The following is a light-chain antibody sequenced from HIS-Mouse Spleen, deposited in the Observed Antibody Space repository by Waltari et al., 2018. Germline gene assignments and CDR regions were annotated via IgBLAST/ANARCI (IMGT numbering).Light chain of an antibody. V-gene: IGLV2-11*01. CDR3: CSYAGSYTLV. CDR1: SSDVGGYNY. CDR2: DVS. J-gene: IGLJ2*01. Sequence: QSALTQPRSVSGSPGQSVTISCTGTSSDVGGYNYVSWYQQHPGKAPKLMSYDVSKRPSGVPDRVSGSKSGNTASLTISGLQAEDEADYYCCSYAGSYTLVFGGGTKLTVL.